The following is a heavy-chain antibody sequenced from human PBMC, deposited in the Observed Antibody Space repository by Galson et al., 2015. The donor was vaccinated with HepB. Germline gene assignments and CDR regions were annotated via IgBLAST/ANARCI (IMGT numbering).Heavy chain of an antibody. CDR3: ARRGYGVDDYYYYYYMDV. CDR1: GYSFTSYW. V-gene: IGHV5-51*03. Sequence: QSGAEVKKPGESLKISCKGSGYSFTSYWIGWVRQMPGKGPEWMGIIYPGDSDTRYSPSFQGQVTISADKSISTAYLQWSSLKASDTAMYYCARRGYGVDDYYYYYYMDVWGKGTTVTVSS. CDR2: IYPGDSDT. J-gene: IGHJ6*03. D-gene: IGHD4-17*01.